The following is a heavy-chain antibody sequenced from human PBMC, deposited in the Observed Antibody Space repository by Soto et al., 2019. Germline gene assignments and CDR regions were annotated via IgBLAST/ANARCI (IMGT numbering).Heavy chain of an antibody. CDR3: ARVGYSYGALDY. Sequence: ASVKVSCKASGYTFTSYYMHWVRQAPGQGLEWMGIINPSGGSTSYAQKFQGRVTMTRDTSTSTVYMELSSLRSEDTAVYDCARVGYSYGALDYWGQGTLVTVSS. CDR2: INPSGGST. D-gene: IGHD5-18*01. CDR1: GYTFTSYY. J-gene: IGHJ4*02. V-gene: IGHV1-46*01.